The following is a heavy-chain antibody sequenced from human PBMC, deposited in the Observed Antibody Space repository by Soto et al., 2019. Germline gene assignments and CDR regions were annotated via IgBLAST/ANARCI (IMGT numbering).Heavy chain of an antibody. V-gene: IGHV1-18*01. CDR3: ARDLSSFDFWSGYYPPWFDP. D-gene: IGHD3-3*01. CDR1: GYTFPSYG. CDR2: ISAYNGNT. J-gene: IGHJ5*02. Sequence: GASVKVSCKASGYTFPSYGISWVRQAPGQGLEWMGWISAYNGNTNYAQKLQGRVTMTTDTSTSTAYMELRSLRSDDTAVYYCARDLSSFDFWSGYYPPWFDPWGQGTLVTVS.